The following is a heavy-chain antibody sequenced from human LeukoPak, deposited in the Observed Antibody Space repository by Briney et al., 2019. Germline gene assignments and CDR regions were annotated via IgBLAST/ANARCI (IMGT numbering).Heavy chain of an antibody. J-gene: IGHJ5*02. Sequence: PSETLSLTCTVSGGSISSYYWSWIRQPPGKGLEWIGYIYTSGSTNYNPSLQSRVTISADTSRNQFSLKLSSVTAADTAVYYCARNPCTASCRGGFDPWGQGTLVTVSS. CDR1: GGSISSYY. CDR2: IYTSGST. CDR3: ARNPCTASCRGGFDP. D-gene: IGHD2-2*01. V-gene: IGHV4-4*09.